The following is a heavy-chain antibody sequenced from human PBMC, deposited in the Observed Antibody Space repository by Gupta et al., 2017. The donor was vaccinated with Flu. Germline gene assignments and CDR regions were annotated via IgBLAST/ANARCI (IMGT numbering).Heavy chain of an antibody. D-gene: IGHD5-18*01. V-gene: IGHV4-39*01. CDR2: CYHSCAT. CDR1: GDSISRDYYY. Sequence: LQLQESGPGLVKPSETLSLTCTVSGDSISRDYYYWGWIRQPPGPGLEWIASCYHSCATHYNPSLKSRFTISRDTSKNKFSLKLSSVTAADTAVDYCSRLRRDSYGFSDYWGQGTLVTVSS. J-gene: IGHJ4*02. CDR3: SRLRRDSYGFSDY.